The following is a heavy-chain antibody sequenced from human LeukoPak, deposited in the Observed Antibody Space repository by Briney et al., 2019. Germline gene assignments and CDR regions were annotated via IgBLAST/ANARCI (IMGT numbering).Heavy chain of an antibody. D-gene: IGHD2-2*01. V-gene: IGHV3-23*01. Sequence: GGSLRLSCAASGFTFNSYAMTWVRQAPGKGLEWVSSISGNGGSTYYTDSVKGRFTISRDNSKNTLYLQMNSLRAEDTAAYYCAKDLRVIVVTYYMNVWGKGTTVTVSS. CDR2: ISGNGGST. CDR3: AKDLRVIVVTYYMNV. J-gene: IGHJ6*03. CDR1: GFTFNSYA.